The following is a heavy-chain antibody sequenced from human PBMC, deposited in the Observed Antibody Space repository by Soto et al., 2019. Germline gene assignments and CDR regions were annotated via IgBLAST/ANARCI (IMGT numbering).Heavy chain of an antibody. CDR1: GSTFNNFA. CDR3: ARAIKRWEVNYYFDF. V-gene: IGHV1-69*06. D-gene: IGHD1-26*01. Sequence: QVVLLQSGAEVKEPGSSVRVSCQVSGSTFNNFAFSWVRQAPGHGPEWMGGIVVDSNTAEYSQRFQDRVTITADTSTNTLYMELGSLTFEDTAVYYCARAIKRWEVNYYFDFWGQGTLVIVSS. CDR2: IVVDSNTA. J-gene: IGHJ4*02.